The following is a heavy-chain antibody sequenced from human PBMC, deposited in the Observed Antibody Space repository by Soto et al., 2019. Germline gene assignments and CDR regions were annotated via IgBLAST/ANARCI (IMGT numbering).Heavy chain of an antibody. Sequence: GGSPSTCCAPRTVFVCTDWMAWVRQEQGKGLGWVANTKRDGSETHHAASGKGRFTISRDNGKNSLYLQMNSLRAEDTAVYYCAKGAVEYSSSWSTHYYYYYYMDVWGKGTTVTVSS. D-gene: IGHD6-13*01. V-gene: IGHV3-7*03. CDR2: TKRDGSET. CDR1: TVFVCTDW. CDR3: AKGAVEYSSSWSTHYYYYYYMDV. J-gene: IGHJ6*03.